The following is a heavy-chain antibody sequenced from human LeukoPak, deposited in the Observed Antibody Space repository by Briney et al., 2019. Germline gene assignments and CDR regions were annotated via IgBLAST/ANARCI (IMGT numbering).Heavy chain of an antibody. CDR2: INPSGGST. J-gene: IGHJ4*02. Sequence: ASVKVSCKASGYTFTSYYMHWVRRAPGQGLEWMGIINPSGGSTSYAQKFQGRVTMTRDTSTSTVYMELSSLRSEDTAVYYCARDIRTIFGVVIPFDYWGQGTLVTVSS. CDR1: GYTFTSYY. V-gene: IGHV1-46*01. D-gene: IGHD3-3*01. CDR3: ARDIRTIFGVVIPFDY.